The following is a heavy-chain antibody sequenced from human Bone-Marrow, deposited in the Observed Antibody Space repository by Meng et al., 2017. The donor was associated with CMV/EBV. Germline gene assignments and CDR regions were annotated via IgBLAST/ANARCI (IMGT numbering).Heavy chain of an antibody. CDR3: ARDVLKYGYYFDY. V-gene: IGHV3-53*01. D-gene: IGHD2-2*01. J-gene: IGHJ4*02. CDR1: GFTISSDY. CDR2: IFSGGDT. Sequence: GGSLRLSCAASGFTISSDYMSWVRQAPGKGLEWVSVIFSGGDTYYADSVKGRFTISRDTSKNTLFLQMNSLRAEDSAVYYCARDVLKYGYYFDYWGQGTLVTGSS.